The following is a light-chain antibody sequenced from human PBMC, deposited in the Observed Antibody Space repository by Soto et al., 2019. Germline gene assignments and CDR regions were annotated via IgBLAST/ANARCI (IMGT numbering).Light chain of an antibody. V-gene: IGKV1-5*03. CDR1: QGIYNW. CDR2: KAS. J-gene: IGKJ1*01. Sequence: DIQINQSSSPPSAFVRGRGPNTLRARQGIYNWLGRYQQKPGKAPKLLIYKASNLESGVPARFSGSGSGTEFTLTISSLQPDDFATYYCQQYNSYWTFGQGTKVEIK. CDR3: QQYNSYWT.